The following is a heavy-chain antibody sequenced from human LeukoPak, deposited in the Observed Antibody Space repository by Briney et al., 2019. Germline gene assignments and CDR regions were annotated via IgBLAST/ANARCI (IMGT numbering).Heavy chain of an antibody. CDR3: ARDIEAVGATLYFDY. V-gene: IGHV4-59*11. J-gene: IGHJ4*02. Sequence: SETLSLTCTVSGGSISSHYWSWIRQTPGQGLEWIGQINYSGSTYYNPSLKTRVTLSIDTSKNQFSLKLSSVTAADTAVYYCARDIEAVGATLYFDYWGQGTLVTVSS. CDR1: GGSISSHY. D-gene: IGHD1-26*01. CDR2: INYSGST.